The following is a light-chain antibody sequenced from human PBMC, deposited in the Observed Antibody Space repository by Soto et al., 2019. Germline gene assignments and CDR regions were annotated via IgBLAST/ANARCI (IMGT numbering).Light chain of an antibody. Sequence: DIVMTQSPDSLAVSLGERATINCKSSQSVLYSSNNKNYLAWYQQKPGQPPKLLIYWASTRESGVPDRFSGSGSGNDFTLTISSLQAEDVAAYYCQQYFYSPPYTFGQGTMLEIK. J-gene: IGKJ2*01. CDR2: WAS. CDR1: QSVLYSSNNKNY. CDR3: QQYFYSPPYT. V-gene: IGKV4-1*01.